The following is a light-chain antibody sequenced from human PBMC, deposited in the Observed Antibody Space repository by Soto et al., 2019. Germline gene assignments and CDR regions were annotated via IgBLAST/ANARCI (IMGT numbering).Light chain of an antibody. CDR2: EVR. CDR3: CSYTTSTTWV. V-gene: IGLV2-14*02. CDR1: SSDFGNYNL. Sequence: QSVLTQPASVSGSPGQSITISCTGTSSDFGNYNLVSWYQQHSGKVPKLILYEVRNRPSGVSNRFSGSKSVNTASLTISGLQAEDEADYYCCSYTTSTTWVFGGGTKVTVL. J-gene: IGLJ3*02.